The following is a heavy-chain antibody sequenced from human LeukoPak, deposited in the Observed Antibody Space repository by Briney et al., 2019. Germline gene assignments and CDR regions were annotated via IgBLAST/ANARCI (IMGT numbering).Heavy chain of an antibody. D-gene: IGHD3-22*01. CDR1: GGTFSSYA. Sequence: SVKVPCKASGGTFSSYAISWVRQAPGQGLEWMGGIIPIFGTANYAQKFQGRVTITADESTSTAYMELSSLRSEDTAVYYCARGDVNHYYDSSGYYYWGQGTLVTVSS. CDR3: ARGDVNHYYDSSGYYY. J-gene: IGHJ4*02. V-gene: IGHV1-69*13. CDR2: IIPIFGTA.